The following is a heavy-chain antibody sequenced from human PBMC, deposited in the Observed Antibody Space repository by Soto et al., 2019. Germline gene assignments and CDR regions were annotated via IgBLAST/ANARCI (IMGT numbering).Heavy chain of an antibody. V-gene: IGHV1-69*06. D-gene: IGHD3-22*01. CDR2: IIPIFGTA. CDR3: ARDPKENYYDSSGYSPFDP. J-gene: IGHJ5*02. Sequence: SVKVSCKASGGTFSSYAISWVRQAPGQGLEWMGGIIPIFGTANYAQKFQGRVTITADKSTSTAYMELSSLRSEDTAVYYCARDPKENYYDSSGYSPFDPWGQGTLVTVSS. CDR1: GGTFSSYA.